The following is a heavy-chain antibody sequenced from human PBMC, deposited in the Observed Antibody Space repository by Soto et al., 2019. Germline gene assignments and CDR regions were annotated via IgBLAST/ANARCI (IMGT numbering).Heavy chain of an antibody. D-gene: IGHD1-26*01. CDR2: TRPSGDSM. Sequence: PWGTLALTCASSVCNFRRNNMNWVRQAQGKGMELVASTRPSGDSMYYEDSVNGRFIISRDNFQNSLTLQMNNLRADDSAVYYCVIGVDDEDGAADPWFYFENWGQGTMVTVSS. CDR1: VCNFRRNN. CDR3: VIGVDDEDGAADPWFYFEN. V-gene: IGHV3-21*01. J-gene: IGHJ4*02.